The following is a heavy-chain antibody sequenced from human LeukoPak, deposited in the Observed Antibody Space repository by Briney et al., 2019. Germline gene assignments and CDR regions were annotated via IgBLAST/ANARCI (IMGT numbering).Heavy chain of an antibody. V-gene: IGHV3-49*02. CDR2: IRSKAYGGTT. CDR3: TRDLTVTYDY. J-gene: IGHJ4*02. Sequence: WIRQPPGKGLEWVGFIRSKAYGGTTEYAASVKGRFTISRDDSKSIAYLQMNSLKTEDTAVYYCTRDLTVTYDYWGQGTLVTVSS. D-gene: IGHD4-17*01.